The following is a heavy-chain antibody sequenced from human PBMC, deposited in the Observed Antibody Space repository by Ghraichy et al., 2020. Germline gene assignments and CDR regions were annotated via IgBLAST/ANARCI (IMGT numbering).Heavy chain of an antibody. D-gene: IGHD3-9*01. CDR3: ARDEWTGDILTGYYYYYYGMDV. CDR2: ISSSSSYI. J-gene: IGHJ6*02. Sequence: GGSLRLSCAASGFTFSSYSMNWVRQAPGKGLEWVSSISSSSSYIYYADSVKGRFTISRDNAKNSLYLQMNSLRAEDTAVYYCARDEWTGDILTGYYYYYYGMDVWGQGTTVTVSS. CDR1: GFTFSSYS. V-gene: IGHV3-21*01.